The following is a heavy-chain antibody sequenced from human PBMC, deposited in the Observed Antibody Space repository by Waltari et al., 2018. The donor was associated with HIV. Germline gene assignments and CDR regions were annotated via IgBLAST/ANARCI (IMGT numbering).Heavy chain of an antibody. V-gene: IGHV4-39*01. CDR2: IYYTGTT. Sequence: LQLQQSGPGLVKPSETLSLTCTVPGGSVINSDYYWDFIRQSPGKGLEWIGNIYYTGTTFYNPSLKSRVTMSADLSRNQFSLRLNSVTAADTAIYYCARRPRMAAFYLYYGMDVWGQGTTVTVSS. CDR1: GGSVINSDYY. CDR3: ARRPRMAAFYLYYGMDV. J-gene: IGHJ6*02. D-gene: IGHD2-8*01.